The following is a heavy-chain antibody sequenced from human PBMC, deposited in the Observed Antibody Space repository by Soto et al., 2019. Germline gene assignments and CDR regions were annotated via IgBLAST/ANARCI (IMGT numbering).Heavy chain of an antibody. V-gene: IGHV1-18*04. Sequence: ASVKVSFKASGYTFTSYGISWVRQAPGQGLEWMGWISAYNGNTNYAQKLQGRVTMTTDTSTSTAYMELRGLRSDDTAVYYCARDLRRGNYSPPSDYWGQGALVTVSS. CDR3: ARDLRRGNYSPPSDY. CDR2: ISAYNGNT. J-gene: IGHJ4*02. CDR1: GYTFTSYG. D-gene: IGHD1-7*01.